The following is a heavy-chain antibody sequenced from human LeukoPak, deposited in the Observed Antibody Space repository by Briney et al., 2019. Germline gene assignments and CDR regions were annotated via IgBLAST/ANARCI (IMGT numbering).Heavy chain of an antibody. Sequence: GGSLRLSCAASGFTFSSYAMNWVRQAPGKGLEWVSAISGSGGSTYYADSVKGRFTISRDNSKNTLYLQMNSLRAEDRAVYYCAKVDCSGGSCFPDYWGQGTLVTVSS. D-gene: IGHD2-15*01. V-gene: IGHV3-23*01. CDR2: ISGSGGST. CDR1: GFTFSSYA. CDR3: AKVDCSGGSCFPDY. J-gene: IGHJ4*02.